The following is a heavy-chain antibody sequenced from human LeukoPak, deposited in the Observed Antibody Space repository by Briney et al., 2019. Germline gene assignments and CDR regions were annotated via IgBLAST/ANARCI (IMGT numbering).Heavy chain of an antibody. J-gene: IGHJ4*02. CDR2: IRSKAYGGTP. V-gene: IGHV3-49*04. CDR1: GFTFGDYA. Sequence: PGRSLRLSCTASGFTFGDYAMSWVRQAPGKGLEWVCFIRSKAYGGTPEYAASVKGRFTISRDDSKSIAYLQMNSLKTEDTAVYYCTTSYGDYVIEYYFDYWGQGTLVTVSS. CDR3: TTSYGDYVIEYYFDY. D-gene: IGHD4-17*01.